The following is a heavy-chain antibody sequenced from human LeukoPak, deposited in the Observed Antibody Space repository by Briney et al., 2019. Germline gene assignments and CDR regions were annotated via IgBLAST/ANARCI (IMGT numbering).Heavy chain of an antibody. CDR2: IYTSGST. Sequence: SETLSLTCTVSGGSISSYYWSWIRQPAGKGLEWIGRIYTSGSTNYNPSLKSRVTMSVDTSKNQFSLKLSSVTAADTAVYYCARGLPYYDFWSGPYAFDIWGQGTMVTVSS. D-gene: IGHD3-3*01. CDR1: GGSISSYY. J-gene: IGHJ3*02. CDR3: ARGLPYYDFWSGPYAFDI. V-gene: IGHV4-4*07.